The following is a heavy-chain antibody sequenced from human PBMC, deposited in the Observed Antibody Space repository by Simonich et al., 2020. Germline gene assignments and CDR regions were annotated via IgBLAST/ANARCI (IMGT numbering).Heavy chain of an antibody. J-gene: IGHJ4*02. D-gene: IGHD2-15*01. CDR3: ARASRGTWWYYYFDY. CDR1: GYTFTSYG. Sequence: QVQLVQSGAEVKKPGASVKVSCKASGYTFTSYGISWVRQAPGQGLEWMGWISAYNGNTNHAQNLQGRVTMTTDTSTSTAYMERRSLRSDDTAVYYCARASRGTWWYYYFDYWGQGTLVTVSS. CDR2: ISAYNGNT. V-gene: IGHV1-18*01.